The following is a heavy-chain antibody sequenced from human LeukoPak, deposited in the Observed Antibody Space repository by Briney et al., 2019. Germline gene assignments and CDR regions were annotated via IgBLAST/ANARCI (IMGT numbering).Heavy chain of an antibody. CDR3: ARVRPRRGYFDY. CDR2: INPSGGST. V-gene: IGHV1-46*01. Sequence: VASVKVPCKASGYTFTSYYMHWVRQAPGQGLEWMGMINPSGGSTSYAQKFQGRVTMTRDMSTSTVYMELSSLRSEDTAVYYCARVRPRRGYFDYWGQGTLVTVSS. J-gene: IGHJ4*02. CDR1: GYTFTSYY.